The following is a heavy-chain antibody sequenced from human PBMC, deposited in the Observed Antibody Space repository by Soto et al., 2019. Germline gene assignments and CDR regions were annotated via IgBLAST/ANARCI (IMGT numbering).Heavy chain of an antibody. CDR1: GYTFTSYA. D-gene: IGHD4-17*01. Sequence: QVQLVQSGAEVKKPGASVKVSCKASGYTFTSYAMHWVRQAPGQRLEWMGWINAGNDNTKYSQKFQGRVTITRDTSASTAYMELSSLRSEDTAVYYCARSDGPLGDYWGQGTLVTVSS. J-gene: IGHJ4*02. V-gene: IGHV1-3*01. CDR2: INAGNDNT. CDR3: ARSDGPLGDY.